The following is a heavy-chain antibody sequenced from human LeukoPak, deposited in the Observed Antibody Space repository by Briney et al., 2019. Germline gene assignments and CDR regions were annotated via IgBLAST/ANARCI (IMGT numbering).Heavy chain of an antibody. D-gene: IGHD5-12*01. V-gene: IGHV4-39*02. J-gene: IGHJ4*02. CDR2: IYYSGST. CDR3: ARDTRIEWLRFLDY. Sequence: PSETLSLTCTVSGGAISSSSYYWGWIRQPPGKGLEWIGSIYYSGSTYYNPSLKSRVTISVDTSKNQFSLKLSSVTAADTAVYYCARDTRIEWLRFLDYWGQGTLVTVSS. CDR1: GGAISSSSYY.